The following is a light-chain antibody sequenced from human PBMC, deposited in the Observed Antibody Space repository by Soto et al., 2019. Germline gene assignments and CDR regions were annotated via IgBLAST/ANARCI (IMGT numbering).Light chain of an antibody. J-gene: IGKJ1*01. CDR3: QQYGSSWT. CDR2: SAS. CDR1: QSVSSN. Sequence: EIVMTQSPATLSVSPGERATLSCRASQSVSSNLAWYQQKPGQAPRLLIYSASSRATGIPDRFSGSGSGTDFTLTISRLEPEDFAVYYCQQYGSSWTFGQGTKVDI. V-gene: IGKV3-20*01.